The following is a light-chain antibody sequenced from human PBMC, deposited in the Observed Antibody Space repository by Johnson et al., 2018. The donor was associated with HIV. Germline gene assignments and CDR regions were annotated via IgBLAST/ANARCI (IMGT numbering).Light chain of an antibody. V-gene: IGLV1-51*01. CDR1: NSNIGDNY. CDR3: GTWDSRLSVV. CDR2: DNN. Sequence: QSILTQPPSVSAAPGQKVTISCSGSNSNIGDNYVSWYQQVPGTAPKLLIYDNNKRPSGIPDRFSGSKSGTSATLGITGLQTGDEADYYCGTWDSRLSVVFGTGTKVTVL. J-gene: IGLJ1*01.